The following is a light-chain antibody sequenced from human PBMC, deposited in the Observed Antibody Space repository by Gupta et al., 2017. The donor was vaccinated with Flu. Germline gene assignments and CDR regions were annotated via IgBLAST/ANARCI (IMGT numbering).Light chain of an antibody. V-gene: IGKV3-15*01. CDR1: QSISSN. CDR3: QQNNNWPPWT. J-gene: IGKJ1*01. CDR2: GAS. Sequence: EIVMTQSPATLSVSPGERATLSCRASQSISSNLDWYQQKPGQAPRLLIYGASTRDTGIPARFSGSGYGTDFTLTISSRHSEDFAVYYCQQNNNWPPWTFGQWTKVEIK.